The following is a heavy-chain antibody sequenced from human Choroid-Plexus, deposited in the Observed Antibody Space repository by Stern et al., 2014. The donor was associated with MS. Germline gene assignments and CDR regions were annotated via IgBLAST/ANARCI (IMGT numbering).Heavy chain of an antibody. CDR1: GFTFGSCA. D-gene: IGHD2/OR15-2a*01. V-gene: IGHV3-30*18. CDR2: VSHDGSYK. J-gene: IGHJ5*02. Sequence: QVQLVESGGGVVQPGRPLRLSCVASGFTFGSCAMHWVRQAPGKGLEWVGGVSHDGSYKYYADSVKGRFTISRDNSQNTLYMQMSSLRPEDTAVYYYAKDRQYLTYFFDHWGKGSLVTVSS. CDR3: AKDRQYLTYFFDH.